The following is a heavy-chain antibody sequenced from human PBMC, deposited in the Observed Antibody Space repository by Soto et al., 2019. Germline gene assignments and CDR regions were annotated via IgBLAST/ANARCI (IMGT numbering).Heavy chain of an antibody. D-gene: IGHD2-8*02. V-gene: IGHV3-23*01. J-gene: IGHJ3*02. CDR2: ILVDGRT. CDR1: GFICGSYD. CDR3: AKATATGGGAFDI. Sequence: PGGSLRLSCAASGFICGSYDMSWVRQAPGKGLEWVSTILVDGRTFYVDSVKGRFTISRDSSQNTAYLQMNSLTAGDTALYYCAKATATGGGAFDICGQGTKVTVSS.